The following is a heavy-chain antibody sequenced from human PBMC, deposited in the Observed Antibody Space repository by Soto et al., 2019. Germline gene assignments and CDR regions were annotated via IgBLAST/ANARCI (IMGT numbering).Heavy chain of an antibody. CDR1: GGTFSSYT. CDR2: IIPILGIA. J-gene: IGHJ6*02. CDR3: ARVVVYYDSSGYPLSYYGMDV. Sequence: SVKVSCKASGGTFSSYTISWVRQAPGQGLEWMGRIIPILGIANYAQKFQGRVTITADKSTSTAYMELSSLRSEDTAVYYCARVVVYYDSSGYPLSYYGMDVWGQGTTVTV. V-gene: IGHV1-69*02. D-gene: IGHD3-22*01.